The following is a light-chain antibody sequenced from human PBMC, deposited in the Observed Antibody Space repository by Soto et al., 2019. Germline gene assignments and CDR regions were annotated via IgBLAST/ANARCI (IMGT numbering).Light chain of an antibody. J-gene: IGLJ2*01. CDR2: EVT. V-gene: IGLV2-14*01. Sequence: QSVLTQPASVSGSPGQSITISCTGTNSDVGGYDYVSWYQQAPGKAPKLMIYEVTSRPSGVSNRFSGSKSGNTASLTISGLQAEDEADYYCSSYTRSSTHVVFGGGTKVTVL. CDR3: SSYTRSSTHVV. CDR1: NSDVGGYDY.